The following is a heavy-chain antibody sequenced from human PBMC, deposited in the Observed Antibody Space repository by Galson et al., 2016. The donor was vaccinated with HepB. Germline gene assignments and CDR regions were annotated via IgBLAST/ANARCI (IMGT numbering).Heavy chain of an antibody. CDR1: GDSTSSGSYY. CDR2: ISTSGRT. V-gene: IGHV4-61*09. Sequence: TLSLTCAVSGDSTSSGSYYWSWIRRPAGEGLEWIGHISTSGRTKYNPSLKDRVTISLDTSKNQFSLSLNSVTAADTAVYYCARLRHAYTYYFDYWGQGTLVTVSS. J-gene: IGHJ4*02. CDR3: ARLRHAYTYYFDY. D-gene: IGHD5-24*01.